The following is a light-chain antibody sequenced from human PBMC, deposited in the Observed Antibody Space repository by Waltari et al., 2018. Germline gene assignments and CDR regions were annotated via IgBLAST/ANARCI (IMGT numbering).Light chain of an antibody. Sequence: IVMTQSPLSLPVTPGEPASISCRSGQSLLHRNGNTSLDWYLQKPGQSPRLLLSLAFNRASGVPDRFSGSGSGTDLTLQISRVEADDVGVYYCMQSLQTPRTFGQGTKLEIK. J-gene: IGKJ1*01. CDR3: MQSLQTPRT. CDR2: LAF. V-gene: IGKV2-28*01. CDR1: QSLLHRNGNTS.